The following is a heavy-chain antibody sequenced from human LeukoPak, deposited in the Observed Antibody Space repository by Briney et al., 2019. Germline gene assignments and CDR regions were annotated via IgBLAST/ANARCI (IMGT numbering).Heavy chain of an antibody. D-gene: IGHD3-10*01. Sequence: GGSLRLSCAASGXTFTSYWMNWVRQAPGKGLVWVSRIKSDGSSPSYADSVKGRFTISRDNAKNTLYLQMNGLRAEDTAVYYCARDRAYSFDYWGQGTLVTVSS. CDR1: GXTFTSYW. CDR3: ARDRAYSFDY. CDR2: IKSDGSSP. J-gene: IGHJ4*02. V-gene: IGHV3-74*01.